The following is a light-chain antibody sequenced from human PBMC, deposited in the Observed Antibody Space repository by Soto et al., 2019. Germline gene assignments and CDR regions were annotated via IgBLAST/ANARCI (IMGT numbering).Light chain of an antibody. CDR3: SSCTTSSTFV. CDR1: SSDVGRYDF. CDR2: DVS. V-gene: IGLV2-14*01. Sequence: QSALAQPACVSGSPGQSITISCTGTSSDVGRYDFVSWFQQHPGKAPKLMIYDVSIRPSGVSDHFSGSKSGNTASLTISGLQAEDEADYYCSSCTTSSTFVFGTGTKVTVL. J-gene: IGLJ1*01.